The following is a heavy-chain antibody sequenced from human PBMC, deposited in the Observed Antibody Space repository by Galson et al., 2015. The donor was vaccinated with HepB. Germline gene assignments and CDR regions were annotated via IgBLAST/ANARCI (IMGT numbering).Heavy chain of an antibody. CDR1: GFTFSNYA. D-gene: IGHD5-24*01. V-gene: IGHV3-30-3*02. CDR2: LSYDGSNK. J-gene: IGHJ4*02. CDR3: ASLETRGMATIPFDY. Sequence: SLRLSCAAFGFTFSNYAMHWVRQAPGKGLEWVALLSYDGSNKYYADSLKGRFTISIDKSKNTFYIQMNNLRGEDTALYYCASLETRGMATIPFDYWGQGTPVTVSS.